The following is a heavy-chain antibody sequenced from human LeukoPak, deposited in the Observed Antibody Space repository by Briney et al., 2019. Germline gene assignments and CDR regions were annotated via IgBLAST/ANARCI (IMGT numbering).Heavy chain of an antibody. Sequence: GGSLRLSCAASGFTFSDYYMSWIRQAPGKGLEWVSYISSNGSTIYYADSVKGRFTISRDNAKNSLYLQMNSLKAEDTAVYYCARNTVAGYTRYYYGMDVWGQGTRSPSP. D-gene: IGHD6-19*01. CDR2: ISSNGSTI. CDR3: ARNTVAGYTRYYYGMDV. J-gene: IGHJ6*02. V-gene: IGHV3-11*01. CDR1: GFTFSDYY.